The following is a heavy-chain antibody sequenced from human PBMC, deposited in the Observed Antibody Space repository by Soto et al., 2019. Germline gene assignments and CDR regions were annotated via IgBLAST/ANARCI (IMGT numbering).Heavy chain of an antibody. J-gene: IGHJ4*02. Sequence: SETVSLTCAVYGGSFSGYYWSWIRQPPGKGLEWIGEINHSGSTNYNPSLKSRVTISVDTSKNQFSLKLSSVTAADTAVYYCAGEGGDGYNSFDYWGQGTLVTVSS. CDR1: GGSFSGYY. CDR3: AGEGGDGYNSFDY. V-gene: IGHV4-34*01. CDR2: INHSGST. D-gene: IGHD5-12*01.